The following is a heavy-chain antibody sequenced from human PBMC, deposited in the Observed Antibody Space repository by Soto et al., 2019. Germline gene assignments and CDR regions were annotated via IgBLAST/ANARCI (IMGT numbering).Heavy chain of an antibody. D-gene: IGHD3-22*01. CDR1: GGSFSGYY. Sequence: QVQLQQWGAGLLKPSETLSLTCVVYGGSFSGYYWSWIRQPPGKGLEWFGEVNHSGGIDYNPSLKSRVTISVDTSKNQFSLKLSSVTAADTAVYYCAGRNGYYSGIDYWGQGTLVTVPS. J-gene: IGHJ4*02. CDR3: AGRNGYYSGIDY. V-gene: IGHV4-34*02. CDR2: VNHSGGI.